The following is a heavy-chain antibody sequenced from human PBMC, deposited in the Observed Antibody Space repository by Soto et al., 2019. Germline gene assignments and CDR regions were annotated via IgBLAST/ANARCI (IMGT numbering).Heavy chain of an antibody. V-gene: IGHV4-59*08. CDR2: IYSSGNT. D-gene: IGHD2-2*02. CDR3: ARLACSTTRCFTYFDY. CDR1: GGSISRYY. J-gene: IGHJ4*02. Sequence: TSETLSLTCTVSGGSISRYYWIWIRQPPGKGLEWIGYIYSSGNTNYNPSLQSRVTISVDTSKNQFSLKLSSVTAADTAVYYCARLACSTTRCFTYFDYWGQGALVTVSS.